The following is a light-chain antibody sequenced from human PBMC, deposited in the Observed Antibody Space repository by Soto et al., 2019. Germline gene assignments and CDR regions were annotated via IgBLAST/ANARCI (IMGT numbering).Light chain of an antibody. J-gene: IGKJ1*01. CDR1: QSVISSY. CDR2: GTF. Sequence: IVLTQSPGTLSLSPGERATLSCRASQSVISSYLAWYQQKPGQAPRLLIYGTFNRATAIPDRFSGSGSGTDFTLTITRLEPEDFAVYYCQQYASSSWTFGQGTKVEI. CDR3: QQYASSSWT. V-gene: IGKV3-20*01.